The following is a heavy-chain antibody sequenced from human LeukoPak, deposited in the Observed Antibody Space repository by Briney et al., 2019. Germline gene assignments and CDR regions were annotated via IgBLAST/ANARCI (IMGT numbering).Heavy chain of an antibody. CDR3: ARDRSWADYYYYGMDV. D-gene: IGHD6-13*01. J-gene: IGHJ6*02. Sequence: GGSLRLSCAASGFTFSSYEMNWVRQAPGKGLEWVSYISSSGSTIYYADSVKGRFTISRDNAKNSLYLQMNSLRAEDTAVYYCARDRSWADYYYYGMDVWGQGTTVTVSS. CDR2: ISSSGSTI. V-gene: IGHV3-48*03. CDR1: GFTFSSYE.